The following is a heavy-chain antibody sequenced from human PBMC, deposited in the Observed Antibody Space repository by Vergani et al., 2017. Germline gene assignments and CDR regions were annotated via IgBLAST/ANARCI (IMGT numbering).Heavy chain of an antibody. D-gene: IGHD6-19*01. V-gene: IGHV4-59*01. CDR3: ARDPPPYSSGWYEWNY. CDR1: GGSISSYY. J-gene: IGHJ4*02. Sequence: QVQLQESGPGLVKPSETLSLTCTVSGGSISSYYWSWIRQPPGKGLEWIGYIYYSGSTNYNPSLKSRVTISVDTSKNQFSLKLSSVTAADTAVYYCARDPPPYSSGWYEWNYWGQGTLVTVSS. CDR2: IYYSGST.